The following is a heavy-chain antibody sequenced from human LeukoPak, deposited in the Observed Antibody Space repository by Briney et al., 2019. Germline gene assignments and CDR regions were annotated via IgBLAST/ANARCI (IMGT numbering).Heavy chain of an antibody. CDR2: IYYSGST. J-gene: IGHJ3*02. CDR1: GGSISSSSYY. CDR3: ARSTRVTKTSFDALDI. V-gene: IGHV4-39*07. D-gene: IGHD4-17*01. Sequence: SETLSLTCTVSGGSISSSSYYWGWIRQPPGKGLEWIGSIYYSGSTYYNPSLKSRVTISVDTSKNQFSLKLSSVTAADTAVYYCARSTRVTKTSFDALDIWGQGTMVTVSS.